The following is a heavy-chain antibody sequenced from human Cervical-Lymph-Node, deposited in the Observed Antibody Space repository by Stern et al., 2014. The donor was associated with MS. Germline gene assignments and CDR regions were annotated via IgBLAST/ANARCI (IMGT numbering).Heavy chain of an antibody. J-gene: IGHJ4*02. CDR3: ARHVQGFDY. CDR1: GYTFTIYY. V-gene: IGHV5-51*03. Sequence: QLVQSGAEVKKPGDSLKISCKLSGYTFTIYYIAWVRQMPGKGLEWKEIIYQYDSDTTSSPSFKGKVTISADKSITTADRQWSCLRAADAAMYYCARHVQGFDYWGQGTLVTVSS. CDR2: IYQYDSDT.